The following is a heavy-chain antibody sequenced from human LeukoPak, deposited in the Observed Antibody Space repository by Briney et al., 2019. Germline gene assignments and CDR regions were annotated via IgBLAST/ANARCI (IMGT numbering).Heavy chain of an antibody. V-gene: IGHV1-18*01. Sequence: ASVKVSCKASGYTFTSCGISRVRQAPGQGLEWMGWISAYNGNTNYAQKLQGRVTMTTDTSTSTAYMELRSLRSDDTAVYYCARDYTAGYYDSSDIIAYWGQGTLVTVSS. CDR3: ARDYTAGYYDSSDIIAY. CDR1: GYTFTSCG. D-gene: IGHD3-22*01. CDR2: ISAYNGNT. J-gene: IGHJ4*02.